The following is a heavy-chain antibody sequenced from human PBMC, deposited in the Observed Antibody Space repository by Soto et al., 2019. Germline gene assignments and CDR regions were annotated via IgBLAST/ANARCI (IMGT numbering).Heavy chain of an antibody. CDR1: GDSVCSGGYS. Sequence: QVQLQESGPGLVKPSETLSLTCTVSGDSVCSGGYSWSWIRQPPGKGLEWIGYIYYSGTTNYNPSLKSRVTISVDTSKNQFSLKLSSVTAADTAVYYCARVQLWFGELSYDRGYFYYGMDVWGQGTTVTVSS. D-gene: IGHD3-10*01. CDR3: ARVQLWFGELSYDRGYFYYGMDV. J-gene: IGHJ6*02. V-gene: IGHV4-61*08. CDR2: IYYSGTT.